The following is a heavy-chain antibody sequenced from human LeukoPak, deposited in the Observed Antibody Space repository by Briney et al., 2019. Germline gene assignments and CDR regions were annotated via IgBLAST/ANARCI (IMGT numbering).Heavy chain of an antibody. J-gene: IGHJ4*02. CDR1: GFTFSSYS. CDR2: ISSSSSYI. V-gene: IGHV3-21*01. CDR3: ASDEALALYY. Sequence: GGSLRLSCAASGFTFSSYSMTWVRQAPGKGLEWVSSISSSSSYIYYADSVKGRFTISRDNAKNSLYLQMNSLRAEDTAVYYCASDEALALYYWGQGTLVTVSS.